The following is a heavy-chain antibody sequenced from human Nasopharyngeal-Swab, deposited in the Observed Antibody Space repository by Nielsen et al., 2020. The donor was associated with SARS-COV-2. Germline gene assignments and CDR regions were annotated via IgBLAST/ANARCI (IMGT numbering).Heavy chain of an antibody. V-gene: IGHV3-23*01. J-gene: IGHJ4*02. CDR1: GFTFRSYG. D-gene: IGHD3-16*01. CDR2: ISGSGDST. CDR3: ARDEGAHNS. Sequence: GESLKISCAASGFTFRSYGMTWVRQAPGKGLEWVSTISGSGDSTYYADSVKGRFSISRDSSKNTLYLQMDSLRGEDTAVYYCARDEGAHNSWGQGTLVTVSS.